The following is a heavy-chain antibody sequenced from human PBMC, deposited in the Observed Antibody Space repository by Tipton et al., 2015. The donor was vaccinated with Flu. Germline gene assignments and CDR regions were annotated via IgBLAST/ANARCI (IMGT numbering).Heavy chain of an antibody. CDR2: IYTTGST. J-gene: IGHJ6*02. CDR3: ARDSRFSFGYDYYYGMDV. Sequence: TLSLTCSVSGGSFSSGSYYWTWIRQSAGKGLEWIGRIYTTGSTNYNPSLKTRVTLSVDTSKSQLSLNLTSVTAADTAVYYCARDSRFSFGYDYYYGMDVWGQGTTVTVSS. V-gene: IGHV4-61*02. D-gene: IGHD5-18*01. CDR1: GGSFSSGSYY.